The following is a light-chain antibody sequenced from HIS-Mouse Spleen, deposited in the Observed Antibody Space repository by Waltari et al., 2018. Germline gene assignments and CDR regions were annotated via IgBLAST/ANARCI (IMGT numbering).Light chain of an antibody. CDR2: EGS. CDR3: CSYAGSSTYV. V-gene: IGLV2-23*01. CDR1: SSDVGSYNL. Sequence: QSALTQPASVSGSPGQSITISCTGTSSDVGSYNLVSWYQQHPGKAPKLMIDEGSKRPSVVSNRFSGSKSGNTASLTISGLQAEDEADYYCCSYAGSSTYVFGTGTKVTVL. J-gene: IGLJ1*01.